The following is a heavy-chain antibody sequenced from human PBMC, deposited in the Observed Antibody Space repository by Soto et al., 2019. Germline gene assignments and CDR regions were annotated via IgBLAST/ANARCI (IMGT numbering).Heavy chain of an antibody. V-gene: IGHV3-74*01. J-gene: IGHJ4*02. Sequence: GGSLRLSCAASGFTFSSCWMHWVRQAPGKGLVWVSRINSDGSSTSYADSVKGRFTISRDNAKNTLYLQMNSLRAEDTAVYYCAQQRGYSGYDPFDYWGQGTLVTVSS. CDR3: AQQRGYSGYDPFDY. D-gene: IGHD5-12*01. CDR2: INSDGSST. CDR1: GFTFSSCW.